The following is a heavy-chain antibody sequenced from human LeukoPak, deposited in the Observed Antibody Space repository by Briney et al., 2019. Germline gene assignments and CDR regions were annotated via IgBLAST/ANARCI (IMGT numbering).Heavy chain of an antibody. J-gene: IGHJ4*02. CDR3: ARDWSGNFLFDF. CDR1: GGSINNYY. Sequence: SETLSLTCTVSGGSINNYYWSWIRQPPGKGLEWIGYIYYSGSTNYNPSLKSRVTISVDTSKNQFSLKLSSVTAADTAVYYCARDWSGNFLFDFWGQGTLVTVSS. V-gene: IGHV4-59*01. CDR2: IYYSGST. D-gene: IGHD1-7*01.